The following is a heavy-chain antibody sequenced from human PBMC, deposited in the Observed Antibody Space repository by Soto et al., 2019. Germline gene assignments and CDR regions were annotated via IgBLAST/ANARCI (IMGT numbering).Heavy chain of an antibody. J-gene: IGHJ4*02. CDR2: FDPEDGET. V-gene: IGHV1-24*01. Sequence: GASVKVSCKVSGYTLTELSMHWARQAPGKGLEWMGGFDPEDGETIYAQKFQGRVTMTEDTSTDTAYMELSSLRSEDTAVYYCVTSLIGGYPLYFDYWGQGTLVTVS. CDR1: GYTLTELS. CDR3: VTSLIGGYPLYFDY. D-gene: IGHD3-16*02.